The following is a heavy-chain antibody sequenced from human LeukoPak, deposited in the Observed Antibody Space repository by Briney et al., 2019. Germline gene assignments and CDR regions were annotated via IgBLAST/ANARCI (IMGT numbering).Heavy chain of an antibody. V-gene: IGHV4-59*01. CDR3: ARRARIAAAVDY. Sequence: PSETLSLTCTVSGGSISSYYWSWIRQPPGKGLEWIGYIYYSGSTNYNPSLKSRVTISVDTSKNQFSLKLSSVTAADTAVYYCARRARIAAAVDYWGQGTLVTVSS. CDR1: GGSISSYY. J-gene: IGHJ4*02. D-gene: IGHD6-13*01. CDR2: IYYSGST.